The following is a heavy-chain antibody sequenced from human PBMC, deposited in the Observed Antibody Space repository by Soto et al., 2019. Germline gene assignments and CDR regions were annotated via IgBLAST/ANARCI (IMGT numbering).Heavy chain of an antibody. V-gene: IGHV1-18*01. CDR2: ISAYYGNT. J-gene: IGHJ4*02. D-gene: IGHD2-8*01. CDR3: TRGVDLGPAIANGY. CDR1: GYTFDTFA. Sequence: ASVKVSCKASGYTFDTFAILWVRQAPGQGLEWMGWISAYYGNTDYAQKFQGRVTMTTDTSTTTAFMELRSLRSDDTAVYYCTRGVDLGPAIANGYWGQGTLVNVSS.